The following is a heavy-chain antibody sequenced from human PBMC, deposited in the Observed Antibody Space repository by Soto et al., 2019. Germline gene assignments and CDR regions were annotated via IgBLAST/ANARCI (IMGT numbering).Heavy chain of an antibody. D-gene: IGHD4-17*01. CDR3: ARLRPEGDYGVWYFDY. CDR2: IIPIFGTA. J-gene: IGHJ4*02. CDR1: GGTFSSYA. Sequence: ASVKVSCKASGGTFSSYAISWVRQAPGQGLEWMGGIIPIFGTANYAQKFQGRVTITADESTSTAYMELSSLRSEDTAVYYCARLRPEGDYGVWYFDYWGQGTLVTVSS. V-gene: IGHV1-69*13.